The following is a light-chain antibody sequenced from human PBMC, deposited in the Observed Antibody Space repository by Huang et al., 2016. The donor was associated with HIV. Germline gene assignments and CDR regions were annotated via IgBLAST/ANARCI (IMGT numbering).Light chain of an antibody. CDR1: QSIGSY. J-gene: IGKJ5*01. CDR2: NTS. CDR3: QQRSNWPVT. Sequence: EIVLTQSPATLSLSPGERATLACRASQSIGSYLAWYQQKPGQAPRLLIYNTSNRATGIPARFSGSGSGRGFTLTISSLEPDDFAVYYCQQRSNWPVTFGQGTRLEMK. V-gene: IGKV3-11*02.